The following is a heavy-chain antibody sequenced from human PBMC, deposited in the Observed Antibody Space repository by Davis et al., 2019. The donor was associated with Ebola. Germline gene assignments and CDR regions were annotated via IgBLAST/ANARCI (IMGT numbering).Heavy chain of an antibody. V-gene: IGHV4-4*07. Sequence: PSETLSLTCPVSGGSITSYYWSWIRQPAGKGLEWIGRIYTSGTTNYSPSLKRRVTMSVDTSRNQFSLKLSSVTAADTAVYYCARGAARYSGYDFTYYYYGMDVWGQGTTVTVSS. J-gene: IGHJ6*02. CDR3: ARGAARYSGYDFTYYYYGMDV. CDR2: IYTSGTT. D-gene: IGHD5-12*01. CDR1: GGSITSYY.